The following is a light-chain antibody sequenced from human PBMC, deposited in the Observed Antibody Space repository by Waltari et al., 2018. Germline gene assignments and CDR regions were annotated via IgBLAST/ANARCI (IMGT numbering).Light chain of an antibody. J-gene: IGLJ1*01. CDR3: SSYTTSSAPGV. CDR2: EVS. V-gene: IGLV2-14*01. Sequence: QSALTQPASVSGSPGQSITISCSGTDSDVGAYAFVSWYQQHPGKAPHLIISEVSNRPSGISNRFSASTSGNTASLTISGLQAEDEADYYCSSYTTSSAPGVFGTGTRVTVL. CDR1: DSDVGAYAF.